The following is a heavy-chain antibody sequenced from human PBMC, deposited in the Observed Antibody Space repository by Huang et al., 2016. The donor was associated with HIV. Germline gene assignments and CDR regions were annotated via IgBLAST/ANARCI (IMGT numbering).Heavy chain of an antibody. CDR1: GYTLTELS. Sequence: QVQLVQSGAEVKKPGASVKVSCKVSGYTLTELSIHWVRQAPGKGLEWKGRFATEHGETIYAQNFQGRVTMTEDTSTDTADMELHSLRPEDTVVYYCAAGYDTYYDIWGQGTMVSASS. J-gene: IGHJ3*02. CDR3: AAGYDTYYDI. CDR2: FATEHGET. V-gene: IGHV1-24*01. D-gene: IGHD2-21*01.